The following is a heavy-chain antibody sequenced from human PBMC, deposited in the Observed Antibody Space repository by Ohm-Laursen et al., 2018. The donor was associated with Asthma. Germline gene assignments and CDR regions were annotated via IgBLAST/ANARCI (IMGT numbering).Heavy chain of an antibody. Sequence: SLRLSCAASGFTFSSYGMHWVRQAPGKGLEWVAVISYHGSNQFYTNSVKGRFTISRDNSKNTLYLQMNSLRAEDTAVYYCAKDHRYCSGGSCYRYLYYFDYWGQGTLVTVSS. CDR3: AKDHRYCSGGSCYRYLYYFDY. J-gene: IGHJ4*02. D-gene: IGHD2-15*01. CDR2: ISYHGSNQ. CDR1: GFTFSSYG. V-gene: IGHV3-30*18.